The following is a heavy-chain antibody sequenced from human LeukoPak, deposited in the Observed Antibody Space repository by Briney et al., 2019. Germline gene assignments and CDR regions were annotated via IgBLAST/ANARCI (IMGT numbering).Heavy chain of an antibody. D-gene: IGHD3-10*01. J-gene: IGHJ4*02. V-gene: IGHV3-73*01. CDR3: SRVTMDRGVIEY. Sequence: GGSLRLSCAASGFTFSGSGMHWVRQASGKGLEWVGRRSKANSYATAYAASVKGRFTISRDDSKNTAYLQMNSLKTEDTAVYYCSRVTMDRGVIEYWGQGTLVTVSS. CDR2: RSKANSYAT. CDR1: GFTFSGSG.